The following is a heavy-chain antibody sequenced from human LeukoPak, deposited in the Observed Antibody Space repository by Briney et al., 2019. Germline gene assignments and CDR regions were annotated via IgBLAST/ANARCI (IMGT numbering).Heavy chain of an antibody. CDR2: IDWDDDK. CDR3: ARMGYYYDSSGYGYFDY. J-gene: IGHJ4*02. Sequence: SGPALVIPTQTLTLTCTFSGFSLSTSGMRVSWIRQPPGKALEWLARIDWDDDKFYSTSLKTRLTISKDTSKNQVVLTMTNMDPVDTATYYCARMGYYYDSSGYGYFDYSGQGTLVTVSS. CDR1: GFSLSTSGMR. V-gene: IGHV2-70*04. D-gene: IGHD3-22*01.